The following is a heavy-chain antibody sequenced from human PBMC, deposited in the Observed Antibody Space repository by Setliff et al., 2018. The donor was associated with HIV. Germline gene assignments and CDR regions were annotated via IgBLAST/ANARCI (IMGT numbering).Heavy chain of an antibody. CDR3: TRGHSGSYFEYYYYYHGMDV. D-gene: IGHD1-26*01. CDR2: ISGSGDIT. CDR1: GFSFRSYA. V-gene: IGHV3-23*01. Sequence: GGSLRLSCAASGFSFRSYAVSWVRQAPGKGLEWVSVISGSGDITYYRESVKGRFTVSRDNAKNSLYLQMNSPKTEDTAVYYCTRGHSGSYFEYYYYYHGMDVWGQGTTVTVSS. J-gene: IGHJ6*02.